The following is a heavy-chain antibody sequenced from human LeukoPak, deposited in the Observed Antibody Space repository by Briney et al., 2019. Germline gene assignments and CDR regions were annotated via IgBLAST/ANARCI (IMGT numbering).Heavy chain of an antibody. V-gene: IGHV3-30*19. Sequence: GGSLRLSCAASGFSFSSYGMHWVRQAPGKGLEWVAYIQYDGSNEQYADSVKGRFSISRDSSKNILNLQMNGLRAEDTAVYYCVRGGNYVWGSYDPWGQGTLVTVSS. D-gene: IGHD3-16*01. CDR3: VRGGNYVWGSYDP. CDR1: GFSFSSYG. CDR2: IQYDGSNE. J-gene: IGHJ5*02.